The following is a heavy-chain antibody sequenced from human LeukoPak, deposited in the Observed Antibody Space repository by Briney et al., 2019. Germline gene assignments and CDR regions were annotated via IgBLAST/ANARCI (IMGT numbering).Heavy chain of an antibody. V-gene: IGHV3-74*01. D-gene: IGHD1-26*01. CDR2: INSDGSST. CDR1: GFTFSSYW. CDR3: ARVPYSGSYYDY. J-gene: IGHJ4*02. Sequence: GGPLRLSCAASGFTFSSYWMHWVRQAPGKGLVWVSRINSDGSSTSYADSVKGRFTISRDNAKNTLYLQMNSLRAEDTAVYYCARVPYSGSYYDYWGQGTLVTVSS.